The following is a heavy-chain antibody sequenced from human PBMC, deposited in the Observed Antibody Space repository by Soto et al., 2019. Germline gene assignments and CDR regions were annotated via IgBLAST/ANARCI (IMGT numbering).Heavy chain of an antibody. J-gene: IGHJ4*02. D-gene: IGHD2-2*01. V-gene: IGHV3-23*01. CDR2: ISGSGGSP. CDR3: AKARCSTTNCYVPEY. Sequence: EVQLLESGGGLVQPGGSLRLSCVASGFTFSTYTMSWVRQAPGKGLEWVSAISGSGGSPSYADSVQGRFSISRDNPRNTLYLQRNSLRGEDTAMYYCAKARCSTTNCYVPEYWGQGTLVTVSS. CDR1: GFTFSTYT.